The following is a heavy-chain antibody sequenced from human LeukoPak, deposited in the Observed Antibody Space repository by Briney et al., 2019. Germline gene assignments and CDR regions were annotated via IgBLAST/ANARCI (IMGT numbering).Heavy chain of an antibody. D-gene: IGHD5-12*01. CDR3: AKGGGYDLAEYNWFDP. V-gene: IGHV3-9*03. J-gene: IGHJ5*02. Sequence: PGGSLRLSCAASGFTFDDYAMHWVRQAPGKGLEWVSGISWNSGSIGYADSVKGRFTISRDNTKNSLYLQMNSLRAGDMALYYCAKGGGYDLAEYNWFDPWGQGTLVTVSS. CDR2: ISWNSGSI. CDR1: GFTFDDYA.